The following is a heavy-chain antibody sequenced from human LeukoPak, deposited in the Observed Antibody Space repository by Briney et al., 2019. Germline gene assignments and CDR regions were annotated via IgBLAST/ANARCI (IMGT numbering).Heavy chain of an antibody. Sequence: RASVKVSCKASGYTFTSYAMNWVRQAPGQGLEWMGWINTNTGNPTYAQGFTGRFVFSLDTSVSTAYLQVSSLKAEDTAVYYCARMGGINSSGWKRENYYYMDVWGKGTTVTVSS. CDR3: ARMGGINSSGWKRENYYYMDV. CDR2: INTNTGNP. D-gene: IGHD6-19*01. CDR1: GYTFTSYA. V-gene: IGHV7-4-1*02. J-gene: IGHJ6*03.